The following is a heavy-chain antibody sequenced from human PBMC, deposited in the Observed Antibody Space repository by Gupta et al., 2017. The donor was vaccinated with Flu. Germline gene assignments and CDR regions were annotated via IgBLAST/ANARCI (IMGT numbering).Heavy chain of an antibody. CDR2: IYYSGST. D-gene: IGHD2-2*01. CDR3: ARADCSSTSCYDFYYYYGMDV. Sequence: QVQLQESGPGLVKPSQTLYLTCTVSGGSISSGGYYWSWIRQHPGKGLEWIGYIYYSGSTYYNPSLKSRVTISVDTSKNQFSLKLSSVTAADTAVYYCARADCSSTSCYDFYYYYGMDVWGQGTTVTVSS. V-gene: IGHV4-31*03. J-gene: IGHJ6*02. CDR1: GGSISSGGYY.